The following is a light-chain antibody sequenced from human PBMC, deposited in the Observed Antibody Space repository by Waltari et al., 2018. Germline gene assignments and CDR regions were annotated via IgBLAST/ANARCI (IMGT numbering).Light chain of an antibody. CDR2: AAS. V-gene: IGKV1-9*01. CDR1: QGIGSY. Sequence: DIQLTQSPSFLSASVGDRVTLTCRASQGIGSYLAWYQHTLGKAPKLLIYAASTLQSGVPSRFSGSGSGTEFTLTISSLQPEDFATYFCQQLSSYPLTFGGGTKIEIK. J-gene: IGKJ4*01. CDR3: QQLSSYPLT.